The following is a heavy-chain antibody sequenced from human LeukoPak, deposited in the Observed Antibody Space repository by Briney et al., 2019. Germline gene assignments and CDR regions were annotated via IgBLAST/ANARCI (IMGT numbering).Heavy chain of an antibody. CDR3: ARARPTRAFDY. Sequence: SQTLSLTCTVPGGSISSGSYYWSWIRQPAGKGLEWIGRIYTSGSTNYNPSLKSRVTISVDTSKNQFSLKLSSVTAADTAVYYCARARPTRAFDYWGQGTLVTVSS. CDR1: GGSISSGSYY. CDR2: IYTSGST. J-gene: IGHJ4*02. D-gene: IGHD3-10*01. V-gene: IGHV4-61*02.